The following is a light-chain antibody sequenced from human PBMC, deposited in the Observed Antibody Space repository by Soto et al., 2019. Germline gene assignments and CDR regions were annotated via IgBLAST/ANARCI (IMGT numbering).Light chain of an antibody. CDR1: QSVSSN. CDR3: QQYSSSPRT. Sequence: EIVMTQSPATLSVSPGERATLSCRASQSVSSNLAWYQQKPGQAPRPLIYGASTRATGIPARFSGSGSGTDFTFTISRLEPEDFAVYYCQQYSSSPRTFGQGTKVDIK. J-gene: IGKJ1*01. CDR2: GAS. V-gene: IGKV3-15*01.